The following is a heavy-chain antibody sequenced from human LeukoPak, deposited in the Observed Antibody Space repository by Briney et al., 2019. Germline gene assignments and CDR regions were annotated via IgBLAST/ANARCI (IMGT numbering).Heavy chain of an antibody. D-gene: IGHD3-10*01. CDR3: ARVDYGSGSYFDL. V-gene: IGHV3-66*01. J-gene: IGHJ4*02. Sequence: GGTLRLSCAASGFTVNNNYMSWVRQAPGKGLEWVSIIDSGGDTNYADAVKGRLTISRDNSKNTLFLQMNSLRADDTAVYYCARVDYGSGSYFDLWGQGTLVTVSS. CDR2: IDSGGDT. CDR1: GFTVNNNY.